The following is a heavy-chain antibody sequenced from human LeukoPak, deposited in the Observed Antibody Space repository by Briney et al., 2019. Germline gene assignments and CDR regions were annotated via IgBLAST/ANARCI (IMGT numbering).Heavy chain of an antibody. CDR3: AKDRNTMIVVDPYDAFDI. Sequence: PGGSLTLSCAASGFTFSSYAMSWVRQAPGKGLEWVSAISGSGGSTYYADSVKGRFTISRDNSKNTLYLQMNSLRAEDTAVYYCAKDRNTMIVVDPYDAFDIWGQGTMVTVSS. CDR1: GFTFSSYA. CDR2: ISGSGGST. D-gene: IGHD3-22*01. V-gene: IGHV3-23*01. J-gene: IGHJ3*02.